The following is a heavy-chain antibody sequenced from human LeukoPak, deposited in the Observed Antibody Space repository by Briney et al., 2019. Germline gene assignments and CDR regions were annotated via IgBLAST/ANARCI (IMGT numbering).Heavy chain of an antibody. CDR3: ATSKSGYWEYNWFDP. CDR2: IYYSGST. Sequence: SETLSLTCTVSGGSINSGDYYWSWIRQPPGKGLEWIGYIYYSGSTYYNPSLKSRVTISVDTSKNQFSLKLSSVTAADTAVYYCATSKSGYWEYNWFDPWGQGTLVTVSS. V-gene: IGHV4-30-4*01. CDR1: GGSINSGDYY. D-gene: IGHD3-3*01. J-gene: IGHJ5*02.